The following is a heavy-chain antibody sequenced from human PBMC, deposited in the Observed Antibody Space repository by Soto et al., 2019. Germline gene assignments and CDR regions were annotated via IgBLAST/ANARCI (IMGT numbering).Heavy chain of an antibody. CDR1: GFTFSSYG. V-gene: IGHV3-33*01. CDR3: ERAAQGGWFDP. Sequence: QVQLVESGGGVVQPGRSLRLSCAASGFTFSSYGMHWVRQAPGKGLEWVAVIWYDGSNKYYADSVKGRFTISRDNSKNSLYLQINSLRAEDTAVYYCERAAQGGWFDPWGQGTLVTVSS. J-gene: IGHJ5*02. CDR2: IWYDGSNK. D-gene: IGHD1-26*01.